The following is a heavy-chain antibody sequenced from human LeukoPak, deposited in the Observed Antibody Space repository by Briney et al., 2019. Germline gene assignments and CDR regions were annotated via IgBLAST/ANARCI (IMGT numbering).Heavy chain of an antibody. Sequence: KSSETLSLTCTVSGGSISSYYWSWIRQPPGKGLEWIGYIYYSGSTNYNPSLKSRVTISVDTSKNQFPLKLSSVTAADTAVYYCARRNYYDSSHAFDIWGQGTMVTVSS. V-gene: IGHV4-59*08. CDR1: GGSISSYY. D-gene: IGHD3-22*01. J-gene: IGHJ3*02. CDR3: ARRNYYDSSHAFDI. CDR2: IYYSGST.